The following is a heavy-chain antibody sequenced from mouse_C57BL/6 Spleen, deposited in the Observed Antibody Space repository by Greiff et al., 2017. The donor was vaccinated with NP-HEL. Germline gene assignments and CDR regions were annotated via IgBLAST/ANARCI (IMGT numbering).Heavy chain of an antibody. CDR3: AREGWDDYAMDY. CDR2: INPNNGGT. CDR1: GYTFTDYN. Sequence: EVQLVESGPELVKPGASVKIPCKASGYTFTDYNMDWVKQSHGKSLEWIGDINPNNGGTIYNQKFKGKATLTVDKSSSTAYMELRSLTSEDTAVYYCAREGWDDYAMDYWGQGTSVTVSS. J-gene: IGHJ4*01. D-gene: IGHD4-1*01. V-gene: IGHV1-18*01.